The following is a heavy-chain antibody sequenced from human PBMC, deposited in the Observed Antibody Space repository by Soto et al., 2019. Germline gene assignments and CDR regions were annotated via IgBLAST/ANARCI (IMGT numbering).Heavy chain of an antibody. CDR3: ARDSKIAAAWSGWYAGGYYYGMDV. V-gene: IGHV1-69*01. CDR1: GGTFSSYA. J-gene: IGHJ6*02. D-gene: IGHD6-19*01. CDR2: IIPIFGTA. Sequence: QVQPVQSGAEVKKPGSSVKVSCKASGGTFSSYAISWVRQAPGQGLEWMGGIIPIFGTANYAQKFQGRVTITADESTSTAYMELSSLRSEDTAVYYCARDSKIAAAWSGWYAGGYYYGMDVWGQGTTVTVSS.